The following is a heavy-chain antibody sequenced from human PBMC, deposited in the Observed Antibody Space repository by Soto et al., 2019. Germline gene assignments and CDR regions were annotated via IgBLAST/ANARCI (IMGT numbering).Heavy chain of an antibody. D-gene: IGHD6-19*01. CDR1: GYTFSNYG. Sequence: QVQLVQSGGEVKQPGASVKVSCKTSGYTFSNYGISWLRQAPGHGLEWVGWISGYNGNTKHAQNVQGRVTLTTDTSTSTAYMELRSLTSDDTAVYYCARDRDTSGWYRSNYWGQGTLVSVSS. CDR2: ISGYNGNT. CDR3: ARDRDTSGWYRSNY. V-gene: IGHV1-18*01. J-gene: IGHJ4*02.